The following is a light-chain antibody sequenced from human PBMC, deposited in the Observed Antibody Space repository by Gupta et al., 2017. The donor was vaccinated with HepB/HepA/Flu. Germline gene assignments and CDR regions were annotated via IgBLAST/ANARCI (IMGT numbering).Light chain of an antibody. CDR3: QHRNSSPLT. CDR1: QGISSY. J-gene: IGKJ4*01. CDR2: AAS. V-gene: IGKV1-9*01. Sequence: DIQLTQSPSFLSASVGDRVTITCRASQGISSYLAWYQQKPGKAPKLLIYAASTVQSGVPSRFSGSGYGTEFTLTISSRQPEDFATYYCQHRNSSPLTFGRGTXVEIK.